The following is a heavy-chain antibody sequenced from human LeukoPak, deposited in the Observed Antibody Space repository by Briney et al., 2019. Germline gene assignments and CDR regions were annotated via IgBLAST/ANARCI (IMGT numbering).Heavy chain of an antibody. CDR1: GFTFSTYG. D-gene: IGHD2-15*01. Sequence: GGSLRLSCAASGFTFSTYGMHWVRQAPGKGLEWVAVISYDGNSIDYADSAKGRFTISRDNSKNTLYLQMNSLRAEDTAVYYCAKDRDIVVVVAAFDYWGQGTLVTVSS. J-gene: IGHJ4*02. CDR3: AKDRDIVVVVAAFDY. CDR2: ISYDGNSI. V-gene: IGHV3-30*18.